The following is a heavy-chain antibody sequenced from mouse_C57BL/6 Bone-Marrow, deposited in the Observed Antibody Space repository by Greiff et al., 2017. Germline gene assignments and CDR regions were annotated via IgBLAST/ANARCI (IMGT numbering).Heavy chain of an antibody. D-gene: IGHD1-1*01. CDR3: ARSDYYDSSPDY. V-gene: IGHV1-69*01. Sequence: QVQLKQPGAELVMPGASVQLSCKASGYTFTSYWMHWVKQRPGQGLEWIGEIDPSDSYTNYNQKFKGKSTFTVDKSSSTAYMKLSSLTSEDSAVYDCARSDYYDSSPDYWGQGTTLTVSS. CDR2: IDPSDSYT. J-gene: IGHJ2*01. CDR1: GYTFTSYW.